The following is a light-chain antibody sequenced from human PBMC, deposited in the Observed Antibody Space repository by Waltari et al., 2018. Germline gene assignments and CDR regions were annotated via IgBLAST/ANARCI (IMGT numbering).Light chain of an antibody. CDR1: QTVRTTY. Sequence: EIVLTQSPGTLSLSPGERATLSCSASQTVRTTYLAWYQQKPGQAPTILIYGASSRATGIPDRFSGSGSGTDFSLTISSLEPEDFAVYYCQQYDISPLTFGGGTKVEIK. J-gene: IGKJ4*01. CDR2: GAS. CDR3: QQYDISPLT. V-gene: IGKV3-20*01.